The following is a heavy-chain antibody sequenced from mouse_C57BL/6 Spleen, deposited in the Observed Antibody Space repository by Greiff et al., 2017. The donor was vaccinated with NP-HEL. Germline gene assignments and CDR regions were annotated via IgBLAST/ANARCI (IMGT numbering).Heavy chain of an antibody. CDR1: GFTFSDYG. D-gene: IGHD2-3*01. CDR3: TRLYGYYNYYAMDY. V-gene: IGHV5-17*01. J-gene: IGHJ4*01. Sequence: DVKLVESGGGLVKPGGSLKLSCAASGFTFSDYGMHWVRQAPEKGLEWVAYISSGSSTIYYADTVKGRFTISRDNAKNTLFLQMTSLRSEDTAMYYCTRLYGYYNYYAMDYWGQGTSVTVSS. CDR2: ISSGSSTI.